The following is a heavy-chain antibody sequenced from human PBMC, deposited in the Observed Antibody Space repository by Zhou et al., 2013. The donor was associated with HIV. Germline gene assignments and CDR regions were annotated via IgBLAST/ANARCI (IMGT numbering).Heavy chain of an antibody. Sequence: QVQLVQSEAEVKKIGASVKVSCKAPGQGLEWVGWINPNSAGQNFAQRFQGRVTLTRDTSIRTAYMDLSRLTSDDTAVYYCARDTNKVTGSVLGDTFDIWGQGTMVTVSS. V-gene: IGHV1-2*03. CDR2: INPNSAGQ. J-gene: IGHJ3*02. CDR3: ARDTNKVTGSVLGDTFDI. D-gene: IGHD2-21*02.